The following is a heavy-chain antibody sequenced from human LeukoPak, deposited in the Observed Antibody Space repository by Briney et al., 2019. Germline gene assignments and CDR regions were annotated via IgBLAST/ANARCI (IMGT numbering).Heavy chain of an antibody. V-gene: IGHV4-34*01. D-gene: IGHD6-13*01. CDR1: GGSFSGYY. CDR3: ARGPRRSWYRYYYGMDV. CDR2: INHSGST. J-gene: IGHJ6*02. Sequence: PSETLSLTCAVYGGSFSGYYWSWIRQPPGKGLEWIGEINHSGSTNYNPSLKSRVTISVDTSKNQFSLKLSSVTAADTAVYYCARGPRRSWYRYYYGMDVWGQGTTVTVSS.